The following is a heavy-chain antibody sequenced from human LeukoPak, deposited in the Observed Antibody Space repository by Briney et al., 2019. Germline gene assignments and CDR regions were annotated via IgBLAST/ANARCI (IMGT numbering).Heavy chain of an antibody. J-gene: IGHJ4*02. CDR1: GGSFSGYY. V-gene: IGHV4-34*01. D-gene: IGHD3-16*01. CDR2: INHSGST. Sequence: SETLSLTCAVYGGSFSGYYWSWIRQPPGKGLEWIGEINHSGSTNYNPSLKSRVTISVDTSKNQFSLTLSSVTAADTAVYYCARGWGGFDYWGQGTLVTVSS. CDR3: ARGWGGFDY.